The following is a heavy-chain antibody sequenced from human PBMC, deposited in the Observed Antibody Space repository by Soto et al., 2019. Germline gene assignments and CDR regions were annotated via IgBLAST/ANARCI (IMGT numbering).Heavy chain of an antibody. J-gene: IGHJ6*02. Sequence: SETLSLTCAVYGGSFSGYYWSWIRQPPGKGLEWIGEINHSGSANYNPSLKSRVTIAVDTSKNQFSLKLSSVTAADTAVYYCARFLGGLGDVWGQGTTVTVSS. CDR2: INHSGSA. D-gene: IGHD3-16*01. CDR3: ARFLGGLGDV. CDR1: GGSFSGYY. V-gene: IGHV4-34*01.